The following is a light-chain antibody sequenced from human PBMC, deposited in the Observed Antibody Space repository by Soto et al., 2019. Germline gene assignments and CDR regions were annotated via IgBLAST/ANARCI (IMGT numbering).Light chain of an antibody. V-gene: IGKV3D-20*02. CDR3: QQRINSLT. J-gene: IGKJ4*01. Sequence: EIVLTQSPGTLSLSPGERATLSCRASQSVSSSYLAWYQQKPGQAPRLLIYGASSRATGIPDRFSGSGSGTDFTLTISRLEPEDFAVYFCQQRINSLTFGGGTKVESK. CDR2: GAS. CDR1: QSVSSSY.